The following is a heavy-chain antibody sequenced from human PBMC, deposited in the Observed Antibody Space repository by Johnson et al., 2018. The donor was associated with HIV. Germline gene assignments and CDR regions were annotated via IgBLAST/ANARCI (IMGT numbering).Heavy chain of an antibody. CDR2: IKTDGSNT. V-gene: IGHV3-74*01. D-gene: IGHD6-19*01. J-gene: IGHJ3*02. CDR1: GFTFGGEW. CDR3: ARIPGSGWEHDAFDI. Sequence: VQLVESGGGLVQPGGSLRLSCVASGFTFGGEWMHWVRQAPGQGLVWVSRIKTDGSNTAYADSLRGRFTISGDNAKSTLYLHMNSLRAEDTAGYYWARIPGSGWEHDAFDIWGQGTMVTVSS.